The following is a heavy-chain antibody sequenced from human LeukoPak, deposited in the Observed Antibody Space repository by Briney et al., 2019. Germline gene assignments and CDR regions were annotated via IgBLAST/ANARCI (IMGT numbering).Heavy chain of an antibody. V-gene: IGHV1-46*01. CDR2: INPSGGST. CDR1: GYTFTSYY. D-gene: IGHD6-6*01. CDR3: ARDDPVGELVSH. Sequence: ASVKVSCKASGYTFTSYYMHWVRQAPGQGLEWMGIINPSGGSTSYAQKFQGRVTITRDTSTSTVYMELSSLRSEDTAVYYCARDDPVGELVSHWGQGTLVTVSS. J-gene: IGHJ4*02.